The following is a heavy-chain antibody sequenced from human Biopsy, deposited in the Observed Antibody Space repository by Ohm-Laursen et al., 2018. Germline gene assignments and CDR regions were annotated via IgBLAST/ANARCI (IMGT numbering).Heavy chain of an antibody. CDR2: INHSGST. CDR3: ARHPTGFWFDP. CDR1: GGSFTGYY. J-gene: IGHJ5*02. Sequence: GTLSLTWTVYGGSFTGYYWSWIRQPPGKGLEWIGEINHSGSTNYNPSLKSRVSISVDTSKNQFSLNLNSVTAADTAVYYCARHPTGFWFDPWGQGTLVIVSS. V-gene: IGHV4-34*01.